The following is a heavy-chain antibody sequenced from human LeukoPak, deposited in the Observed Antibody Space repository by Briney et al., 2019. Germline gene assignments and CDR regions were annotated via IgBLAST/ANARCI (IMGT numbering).Heavy chain of an antibody. Sequence: GGSLRLSCAASGFTFSSYAMSWVRQAPGKGLEWVSVISGSGGSTYYGDSVKGRFTISRDNSKNTLYLQMNSLRAEDTAVYYCAKDRGWSRYYYDSSGYDAFDIWGQGTMVTVSS. CDR1: GFTFSSYA. D-gene: IGHD3-22*01. J-gene: IGHJ3*02. CDR3: AKDRGWSRYYYDSSGYDAFDI. CDR2: ISGSGGST. V-gene: IGHV3-23*01.